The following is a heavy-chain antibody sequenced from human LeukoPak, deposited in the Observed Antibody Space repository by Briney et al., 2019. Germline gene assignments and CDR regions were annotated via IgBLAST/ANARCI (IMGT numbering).Heavy chain of an antibody. CDR1: GGSFSGYY. CDR2: INHSGST. CDR3: ARHVSDRYYYGSGGYSRPYYFDY. D-gene: IGHD3-10*01. J-gene: IGHJ4*02. Sequence: SETLSLTCAVYGGSFSGYYWSWIRQPPGKGLEWIGEINHSGSTNYNPSLKSRVTISVDTSKNQFSLKLSSVTAADTAVYYCARHVSDRYYYGSGGYSRPYYFDYWGQGTLVTVSS. V-gene: IGHV4-34*01.